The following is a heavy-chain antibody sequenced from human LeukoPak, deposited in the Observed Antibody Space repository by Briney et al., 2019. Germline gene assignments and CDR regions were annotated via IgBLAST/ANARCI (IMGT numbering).Heavy chain of an antibody. V-gene: IGHV4-30-4*08. D-gene: IGHD3-3*01. CDR3: ARGFLEWLPIDY. Sequence: SETLSLTCTVSGDSVSSGSYYWSWIRQPPGKGLEWIGYIYYSGSTYYNPSLKSRVTISVDTSKNQFSLKLSSVTAADTAVYYCARGFLEWLPIDYWGQGTLVTVSS. J-gene: IGHJ4*02. CDR1: GDSVSSGSYY. CDR2: IYYSGST.